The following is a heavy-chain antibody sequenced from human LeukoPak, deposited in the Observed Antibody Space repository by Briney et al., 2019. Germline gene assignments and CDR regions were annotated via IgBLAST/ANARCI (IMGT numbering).Heavy chain of an antibody. CDR1: GYTFTSYG. D-gene: IGHD3-3*01. V-gene: IGHV1-18*01. J-gene: IGHJ4*02. CDR3: ARDRWGSYDFWSGYYTYFDY. CDR2: ISAYNGNT. Sequence: ASVKVSCKASGYTFTSYGISWVRQAPGQGLEWMGWISAYNGNTNYAQKLQGRVTMTTDTSTSTAYMELRRLRSDDTAVYYCARDRWGSYDFWSGYYTYFDYWGQGTLVTVSS.